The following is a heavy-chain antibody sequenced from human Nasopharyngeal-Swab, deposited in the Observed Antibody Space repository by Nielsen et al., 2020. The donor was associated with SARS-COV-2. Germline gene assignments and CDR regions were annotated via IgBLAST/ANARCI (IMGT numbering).Heavy chain of an antibody. CDR2: MNPNSGNT. D-gene: IGHD3-3*01. CDR1: GYTFTSYD. CDR3: ARGVPYYDFWSGYYMGDYYYGMDV. V-gene: IGHV1-8*01. Sequence: SVKVSCKASGYTFTSYDINWVRQATGQGLERMGWMNPNSGNTGYAQKFQGRVTMTRNTSISTAYMELSSLRSEDTAVYYCARGVPYYDFWSGYYMGDYYYGMDVWGQGTTVTVSS. J-gene: IGHJ6*02.